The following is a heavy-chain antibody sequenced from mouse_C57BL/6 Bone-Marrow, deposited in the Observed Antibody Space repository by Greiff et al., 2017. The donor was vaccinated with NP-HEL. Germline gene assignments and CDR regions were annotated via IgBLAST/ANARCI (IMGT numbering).Heavy chain of an antibody. CDR2: IYPGSGST. CDR3: ARSGSYAMDY. J-gene: IGHJ4*01. V-gene: IGHV1-55*01. Sequence: QVQLKQPGAELVKPGASVKMSCKASGYTFTSYWITWVKQRPGQGLEWIGDIYPGSGSTNYNEKFKSKATLTVDTSTSTAYMQLSSLTSEDSAVYYCARSGSYAMDYWGQGTSVTVSS. D-gene: IGHD1-1*01. CDR1: GYTFTSYW.